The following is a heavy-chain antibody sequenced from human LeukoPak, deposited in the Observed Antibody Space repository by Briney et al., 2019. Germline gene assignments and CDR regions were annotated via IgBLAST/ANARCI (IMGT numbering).Heavy chain of an antibody. CDR3: VRGIASPNYFDY. CDR1: GYTFSDYY. CDR2: INPNSGGT. J-gene: IGHJ4*02. V-gene: IGHV1-2*02. Sequence: GASVKVSCKASGYTFSDYYVHWVRQAPGQGLEWVAWINPNSGGTTYAQKLQGRVTVTRDTSLSTAHMELSSLRSDDTAVYYCVRGIASPNYFDYWGQGTLVTVSS. D-gene: IGHD6-13*01.